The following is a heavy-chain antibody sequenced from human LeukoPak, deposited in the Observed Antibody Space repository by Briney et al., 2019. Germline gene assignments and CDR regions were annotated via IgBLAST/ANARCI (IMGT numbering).Heavy chain of an antibody. V-gene: IGHV3-48*02. CDR2: ISSSSSTI. J-gene: IGHJ4*02. Sequence: GGSLRLSCAASGFTFSSYSMNWVRQAPGKGLEWVSYISSSSSTIYYADSVKGRFTISRGNAKNSLYLQMNGLRDEDTAVYYCARVGYGPPFDYWGQGTLVTVSS. CDR1: GFTFSSYS. D-gene: IGHD5-18*01. CDR3: ARVGYGPPFDY.